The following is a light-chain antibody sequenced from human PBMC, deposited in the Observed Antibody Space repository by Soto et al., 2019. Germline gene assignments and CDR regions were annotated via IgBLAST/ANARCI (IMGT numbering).Light chain of an antibody. V-gene: IGLV2-11*01. CDR2: DVT. CDR3: CSYGGSFPYV. J-gene: IGLJ1*01. Sequence: QSVLTHPPSVSRSPGQSVTISFTGTISYVGGYDYVSWYQQHQGKATKLLIYDVTKRPSGVPDRFSGSKSGNKAYMTISGLQAEDEADFFCCSYGGSFPYVFGTGTKV. CDR1: ISYVGGYDY.